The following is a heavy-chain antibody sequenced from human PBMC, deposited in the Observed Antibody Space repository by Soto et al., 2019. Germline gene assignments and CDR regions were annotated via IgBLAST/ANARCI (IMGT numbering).Heavy chain of an antibody. D-gene: IGHD3-16*01. Sequence: GVSLRLSCAASGFTFSSYAMSWVRQAPGKGLEWVSAISGSGGSTYYADSVKGRFTISRDNSKNTLYLQMNSLRAEDTAVYYCAKMLVFGGYDDDFDYWGQGTLVTVSS. V-gene: IGHV3-23*01. CDR2: ISGSGGST. CDR1: GFTFSSYA. J-gene: IGHJ4*02. CDR3: AKMLVFGGYDDDFDY.